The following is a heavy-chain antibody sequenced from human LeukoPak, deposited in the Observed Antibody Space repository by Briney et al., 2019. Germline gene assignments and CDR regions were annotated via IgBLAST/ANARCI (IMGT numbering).Heavy chain of an antibody. Sequence: GGSLRLSCAASGFTFSSYDMHWVRQATGKGLEWVSAIGTAGDTYYPGSVKGRFTISRENAKNSLYLQMNSLRAGDTAVYYFARISVFGNTSYSGMFVWGQGPRSPSP. V-gene: IGHV3-13*01. CDR2: IGTAGDT. D-gene: IGHD3-3*02. J-gene: IGHJ6*02. CDR1: GFTFSSYD. CDR3: ARISVFGNTSYSGMFV.